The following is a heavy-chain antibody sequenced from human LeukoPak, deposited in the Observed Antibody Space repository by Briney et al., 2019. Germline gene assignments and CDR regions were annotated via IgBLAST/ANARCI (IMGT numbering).Heavy chain of an antibody. CDR1: GGSVCSGSYY. D-gene: IGHD1-26*01. CDR2: IYYSGST. J-gene: IGHJ3*02. CDR3: ARDLDSGSYSHDAFDI. V-gene: IGHV4-61*01. Sequence: SETLSLTCTVSGGSVCSGSYYWSWIRQPPGKGLEWIGYIYYSGSTNYNPSLKSRVTISVDTSKNQFSLKLSSVTAADTAVYYCARDLDSGSYSHDAFDIWGQGTMVTVSS.